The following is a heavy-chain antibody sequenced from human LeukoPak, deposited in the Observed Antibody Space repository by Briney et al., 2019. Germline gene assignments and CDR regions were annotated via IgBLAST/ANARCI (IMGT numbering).Heavy chain of an antibody. CDR3: ARHSGSGSLSRPFDP. CDR2: VYYTGST. D-gene: IGHD3-10*01. CDR1: SASVTRVGSY. Sequence: SDTLSLTCTFSSASVTRVGSYCGSLRQSPGKGLQWIATVYYTGSTYYNPSLQSHDALSLDTPKNQSSPSLRSLIAADTAVDYCARHSGSGSLSRPFDPWGRGTLVTVSS. V-gene: IGHV4-39*01. J-gene: IGHJ5*02.